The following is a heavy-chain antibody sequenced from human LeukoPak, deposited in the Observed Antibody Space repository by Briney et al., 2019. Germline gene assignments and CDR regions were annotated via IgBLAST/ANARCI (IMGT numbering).Heavy chain of an antibody. CDR2: IYYSGST. CDR3: AREISGYDWFDY. CDR1: GGSISSYY. J-gene: IGHJ4*02. D-gene: IGHD5-12*01. Sequence: SETLSLTCTVSGGSISSYYWSWIRQPPGKGLEWIGYIYYSGSTNYNPSLKSRVTISVDTSKNQFSLKLSSVTAADTAVYYCAREISGYDWFDYWGQGTLVTASS. V-gene: IGHV4-59*01.